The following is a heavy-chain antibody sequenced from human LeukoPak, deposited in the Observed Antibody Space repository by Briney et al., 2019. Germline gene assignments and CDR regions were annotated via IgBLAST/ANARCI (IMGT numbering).Heavy chain of an antibody. CDR1: GFTFSSYG. D-gene: IGHD2-2*01. Sequence: GSLRLSCAASGFTFSSYGMIWVRQAPGKGLEWIGNIYNSGSTYYNPSLGSRVTVSLEMPKNQFSLRLTSVTAADTAVYYCTRGQPSFDYWGQGILVIVSS. CDR3: TRGQPSFDY. J-gene: IGHJ4*02. CDR2: IYNSGST. V-gene: IGHV4-4*02.